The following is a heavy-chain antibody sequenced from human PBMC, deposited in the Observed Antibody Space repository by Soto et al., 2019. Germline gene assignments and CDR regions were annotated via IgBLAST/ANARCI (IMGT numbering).Heavy chain of an antibody. CDR1: GFTFSSYG. J-gene: IGHJ3*02. CDR2: IPNTENKK. V-gene: IGHV3-30-3*01. CDR3: ARTAGGRVRGALDI. Sequence: QVQLEESGGGVVQPGTSLRLSCVASGFTFSSYGMHWVRQAPGKGLEWVAVIPNTENKKYYADSVKGRFTISRDNSQNTLFLQMDSLMSEDPAVYYGARTAGGRVRGALDIWGQGTMVTV. D-gene: IGHD3-16*01.